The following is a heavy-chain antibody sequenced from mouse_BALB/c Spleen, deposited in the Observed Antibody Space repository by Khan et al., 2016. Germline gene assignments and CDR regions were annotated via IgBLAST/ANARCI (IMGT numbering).Heavy chain of an antibody. V-gene: IGHV1-9*01. J-gene: IGHJ2*01. CDR2: IFPGSGNT. CDR1: GYTFSDYW. CDR3: ERGGDNPFFDY. D-gene: IGHD1-3*01. Sequence: QVQLQQSGAELMKPGASVKISCKATGYTFSDYWIEWFKQRPGHGLEWIGDIFPGSGNTNYNEKFKGKATFTADTSSNTAYLPLSSLTTEASAVTYCERGGDNPFFDYWGQGTTLTVSS.